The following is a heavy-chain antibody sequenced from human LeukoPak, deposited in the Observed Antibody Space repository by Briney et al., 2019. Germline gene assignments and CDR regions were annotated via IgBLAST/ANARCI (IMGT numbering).Heavy chain of an antibody. Sequence: GGSLRLSCAASGFTFSSYSMNWVRQAPGKGLEWVSYISSSSNTIYYADSVKGRFTISRDNAKNSLYLQMNSLRAEDTAVYYCARGTDFWSGYYTGPFDYWGQGTLVTVSS. D-gene: IGHD3-3*01. J-gene: IGHJ4*02. CDR1: GFTFSSYS. V-gene: IGHV3-48*01. CDR3: ARGTDFWSGYYTGPFDY. CDR2: ISSSSNTI.